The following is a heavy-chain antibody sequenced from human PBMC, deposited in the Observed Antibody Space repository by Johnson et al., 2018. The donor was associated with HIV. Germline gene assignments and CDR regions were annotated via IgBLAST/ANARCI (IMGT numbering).Heavy chain of an antibody. CDR3: ARDLKFQWEHKGQVEGDDAFDI. J-gene: IGHJ3*02. V-gene: IGHV3-53*01. D-gene: IGHD1-26*01. CDR2: INSDGSNT. Sequence: VQLVESGGGLIQPGGSLRLSCAASGFTVSSNYMSWVRQAPGKGLEWVSRINSDGSNTTYADSVKGRFTISRDNAKNSLYLQMNSLRAEDTAVYYCARDLKFQWEHKGQVEGDDAFDIWGQGTMVTVSS. CDR1: GFTVSSNY.